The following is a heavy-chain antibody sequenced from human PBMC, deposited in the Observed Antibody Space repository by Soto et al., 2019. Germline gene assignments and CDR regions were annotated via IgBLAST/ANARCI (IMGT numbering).Heavy chain of an antibody. CDR2: VSSSGNT. Sequence: QLQLQESGPGLVKPSETLSLTCTVSGGSLSSSGYFWAWIRQPPGKALDWIGSVSSSGNTYYNPSLLSRVTISPDTAQNQCSLRLSAVTAADTAGDACARRGKAAARHVDYGGQGTPVTASS. J-gene: IGHJ4*02. V-gene: IGHV4-39*01. D-gene: IGHD6-13*01. CDR3: ARRGKAAARHVDY. CDR1: GGSLSSSGYF.